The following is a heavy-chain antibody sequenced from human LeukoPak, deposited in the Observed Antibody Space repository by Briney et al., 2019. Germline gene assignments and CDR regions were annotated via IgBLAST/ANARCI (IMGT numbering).Heavy chain of an antibody. Sequence: SETLSLTCAVYGGSFSGYYWSWIRQPPGKGLEWIGEINHSGSTNYNPSLKSRVTISVDTSKNQFSLKLSSVTAADTAVYYCARGPWSTRFFARRAPYYFDYWGQGTLVTVSS. V-gene: IGHV4-34*01. CDR1: GGSFSGYY. CDR3: ARGPWSTRFFARRAPYYFDY. CDR2: INHSGST. J-gene: IGHJ4*02. D-gene: IGHD3-3*01.